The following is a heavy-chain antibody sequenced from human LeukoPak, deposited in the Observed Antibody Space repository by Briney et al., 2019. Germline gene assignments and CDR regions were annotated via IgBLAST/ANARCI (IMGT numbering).Heavy chain of an antibody. D-gene: IGHD2-21*02. CDR2: IWYDGSNK. CDR1: GFTFSSYG. CDR3: ATRGIVVVTATQH. Sequence: GRSLRLSCAASGFTFSSYGMHWVRQAPGKGLEWVAVIWYDGSNKYYADSVKSRFTISRDNSKNTLYLQMNSLRAEDTAVYYCATRGIVVVTATQHWGQGTLVTVSS. J-gene: IGHJ1*01. V-gene: IGHV3-33*01.